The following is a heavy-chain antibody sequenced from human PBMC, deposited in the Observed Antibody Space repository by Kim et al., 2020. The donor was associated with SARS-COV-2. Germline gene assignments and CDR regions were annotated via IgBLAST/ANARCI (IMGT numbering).Heavy chain of an antibody. J-gene: IGHJ5*02. CDR3: SRFDDYKFDP. Sequence: GGSLRLSCAASGFTFSDSVMHWVRQASGKGLEWVGRIRRKADSYATAYAASVKGRFTISRDDSKNTAYLQMNSLKIEDTAVYYCSRFDDYKFDPWGQGTLVTVCS. CDR2: IRRKADSYAT. CDR1: GFTFSDSV. D-gene: IGHD4-4*01. V-gene: IGHV3-73*01.